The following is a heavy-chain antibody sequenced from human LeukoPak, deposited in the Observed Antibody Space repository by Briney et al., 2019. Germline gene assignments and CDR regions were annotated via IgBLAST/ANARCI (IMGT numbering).Heavy chain of an antibody. CDR2: ISGSGGST. D-gene: IGHD6-13*01. Sequence: GGSLRLYCAASGFTFSSYAMSWVRQAPGKGLEWVSAISGSGGSTYYADSVKGRFTISRDNSKNTLYLRMNSLRAEDTAVYYCAKGGSSPLDYWGQGTLVTVSS. CDR1: GFTFSSYA. CDR3: AKGGSSPLDY. J-gene: IGHJ4*02. V-gene: IGHV3-23*01.